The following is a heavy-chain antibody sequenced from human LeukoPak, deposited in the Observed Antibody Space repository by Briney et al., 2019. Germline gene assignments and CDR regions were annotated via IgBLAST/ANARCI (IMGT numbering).Heavy chain of an antibody. J-gene: IGHJ4*02. V-gene: IGHV4-39*01. CDR3: ARWGTTGTTSFDY. D-gene: IGHD1-1*01. CDR2: IYYSGST. CDR1: GGSISSSSYY. Sequence: SETLSLTCTVSGGSISSSSYYWGWIRQPPGKGLEWIGSIYYSGSTYYNPSLKSRVTISVDTSKNQFSLKLSSVTAADTVVYYCARWGTTGTTSFDYWGQGTLVTVSS.